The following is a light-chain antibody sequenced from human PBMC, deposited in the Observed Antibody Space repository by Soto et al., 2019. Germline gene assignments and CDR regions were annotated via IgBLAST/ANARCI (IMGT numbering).Light chain of an antibody. CDR1: GSNIGSNT. V-gene: IGLV1-44*01. J-gene: IGLJ2*01. CDR3: AAWDDSLNAVV. Sequence: QSVLTQPPSASGTPGQRVTISCSGSGSNIGSNTVNWYQLLPGTAPKLLVYSINQRPSGVPERFSGSKSGTSASLAISGLQSEDETDYFCAAWDDSLNAVVFGGGTQLTVL. CDR2: SIN.